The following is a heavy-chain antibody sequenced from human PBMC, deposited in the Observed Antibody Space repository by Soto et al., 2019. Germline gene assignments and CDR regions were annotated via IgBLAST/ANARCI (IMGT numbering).Heavy chain of an antibody. CDR3: ARADYVWGSYLDY. CDR2: IYYSGST. V-gene: IGHV4-59*01. D-gene: IGHD3-16*02. CDR1: GGSISSYH. Sequence: SETLSLTCTVSGGSISSYHWSWIRQPPGKGLEWIAYIYYSGSTNYNPSLRSRVTISVDTSKNQFSLKLSSVTAADTAVYYCARADYVWGSYLDYWGQGALVTVSS. J-gene: IGHJ4*02.